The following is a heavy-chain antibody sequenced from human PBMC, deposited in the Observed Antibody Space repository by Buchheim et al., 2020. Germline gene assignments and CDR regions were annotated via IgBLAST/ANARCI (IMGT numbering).Heavy chain of an antibody. CDR2: INHGGST. V-gene: IGHV4-34*01. Sequence: QVHLQQWGAGLLKPSETLSLTCAVYGGSFSGYYWSWIRQPPGKGLEWIGEINHGGSTKYNPSLKSRVTISVDTSKNQFSLKLSSVTAADTAVYYCARFLLAQWLVFDYWGQGTL. CDR1: GGSFSGYY. D-gene: IGHD6-19*01. CDR3: ARFLLAQWLVFDY. J-gene: IGHJ4*02.